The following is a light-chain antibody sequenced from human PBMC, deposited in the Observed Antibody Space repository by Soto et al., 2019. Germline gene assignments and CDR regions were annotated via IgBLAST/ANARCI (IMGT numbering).Light chain of an antibody. CDR3: QQYGGSPFT. CDR2: GAS. J-gene: IGKJ3*01. V-gene: IGKV3-20*01. Sequence: EIVLTQSPATLSLSPGERATLSCRASQSVSSTYLAWYQQKAGQVPRLLIYGASTRATGIPDRFSGSGSGTDFTLTISRLEPEDFVVYYCQQYGGSPFTFGPGTKVDIK. CDR1: QSVSSTY.